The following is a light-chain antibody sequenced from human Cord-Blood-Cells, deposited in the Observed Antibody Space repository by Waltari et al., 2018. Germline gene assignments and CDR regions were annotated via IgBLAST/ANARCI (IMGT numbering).Light chain of an antibody. J-gene: IGLJ3*02. Sequence: QSALTQPASVSGSPGQSITISCTGTSSDVGGYNYVSWYQQHPGKAPKLMIYDVSKRPAGVSTRFSGSKSGNTASLTISALQAEDAADYYCSSYTSSSTWVFGGGTKLTVL. CDR1: SSDVGGYNY. V-gene: IGLV2-14*01. CDR2: DVS. CDR3: SSYTSSSTWV.